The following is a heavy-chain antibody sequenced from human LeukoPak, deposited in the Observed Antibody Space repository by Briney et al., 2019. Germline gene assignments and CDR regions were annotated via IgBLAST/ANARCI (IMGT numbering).Heavy chain of an antibody. V-gene: IGHV3-30*02. D-gene: IGHD2-2*01. CDR2: IRYDGSNK. CDR3: AKDHAKGVVVPAAMGG. J-gene: IGHJ4*02. Sequence: GGSLRLSCAASGFTFSSYGMHWVRQAPGKGLEWVAFIRYDGSNKYYADSVKGRFTISRDNSKNTLYLQMNNLRAEDTAVYYCAKDHAKGVVVPAAMGGWGQGTLVTVSS. CDR1: GFTFSSYG.